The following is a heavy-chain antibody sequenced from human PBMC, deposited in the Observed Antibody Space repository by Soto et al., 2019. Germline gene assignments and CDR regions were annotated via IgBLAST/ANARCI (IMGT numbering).Heavy chain of an antibody. J-gene: IGHJ5*02. D-gene: IGHD3-16*02. V-gene: IGHV1-8*01. CDR2: MNPNSGNT. CDR1: GSTFTSYD. Sequence: ASVKVSCKASGSTFTSYDINWVRQATGQGLEWMGWMNPNSGNTGYAQKFQGRVTMTRNTSISTAYRELSSLSSEDTAVYYCAQGLYDYVWGSYPVWYNWFNPWGQGTVVTVS. CDR3: AQGLYDYVWGSYPVWYNWFNP.